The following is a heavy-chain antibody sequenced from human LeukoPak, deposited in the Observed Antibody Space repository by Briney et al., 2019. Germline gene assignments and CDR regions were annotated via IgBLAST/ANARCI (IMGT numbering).Heavy chain of an antibody. Sequence: SVKVSCKVSGYTLTELSMHWVRQDPGQGLEWMGRIIPILGIANYAQKFQGRVTITADKSTSTAYMELSSLRSEDTAVYYCARGLSGWSFYFDYWGQGTLVTVSS. D-gene: IGHD6-19*01. CDR1: GYTLTELS. V-gene: IGHV1-69*02. CDR2: IIPILGIA. CDR3: ARGLSGWSFYFDY. J-gene: IGHJ4*02.